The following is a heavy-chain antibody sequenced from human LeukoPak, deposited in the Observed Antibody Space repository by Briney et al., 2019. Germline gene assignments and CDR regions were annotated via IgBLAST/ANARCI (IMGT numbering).Heavy chain of an antibody. V-gene: IGHV4-4*07. CDR3: ARGSSGSYYDS. D-gene: IGHD6-19*01. CDR1: GGSIGDYY. CDR2: IYASGTT. J-gene: IGHJ5*01. Sequence: SETLALTCTVSGGSIGDYYWTWIRQPAGKGLEWIGRIYASGTTTYNPSLKPRLSLSLDSSKKQFSLQLTSVTAADTAVYYCARGSSGSYYDSWGQGTLVTVSS.